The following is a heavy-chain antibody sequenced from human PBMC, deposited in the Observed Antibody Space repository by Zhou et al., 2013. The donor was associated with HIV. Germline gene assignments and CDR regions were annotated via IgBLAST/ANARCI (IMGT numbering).Heavy chain of an antibody. CDR3: ARVNIVVVPAATTQDGAYYYYMDV. CDR2: IIPIFGTP. CDR1: GVTFNIYA. V-gene: IGHV1-69*05. D-gene: IGHD2-2*01. J-gene: IGHJ6*03. Sequence: QVQLVQSGAEVKKPESSVKVSCKASGVTFNIYAFSWVRQAPGQGLEWMGMIIPIFGTPQYAQKFQDRLTITTDESASSVFMELSSLRPGDTATYYCARVNIVVVPAATTQDGAYYYYMDVWGKGTTVTVSS.